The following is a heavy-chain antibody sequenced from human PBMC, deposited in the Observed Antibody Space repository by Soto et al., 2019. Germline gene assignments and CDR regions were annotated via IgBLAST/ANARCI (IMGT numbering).Heavy chain of an antibody. CDR3: GKGGYAGGYYGGGHFDY. Sequence: QVQLVESGGGVVQPGRSLRLSCAASGFTFSTYTMHWVRQAPGKGLEWVALISYDGSNQYYADSVRGRFTISRDNSKNAVFLQMSSLRSEDTATYYCGKGGYAGGYYGGGHFDYWGQGTLVTVSS. V-gene: IGHV3-30*18. CDR1: GFTFSTYT. CDR2: ISYDGSNQ. D-gene: IGHD1-26*01. J-gene: IGHJ4*02.